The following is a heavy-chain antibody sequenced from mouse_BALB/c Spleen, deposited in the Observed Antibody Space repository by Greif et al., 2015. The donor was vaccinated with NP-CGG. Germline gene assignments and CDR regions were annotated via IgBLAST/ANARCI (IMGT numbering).Heavy chain of an antibody. CDR3: ARAITTAY. V-gene: IGHV14-3*02. CDR1: GFNIKDTY. Sequence: EVQLQQSGAELVKPGASVKLSCTASGFNIKDTYMHWVKQRPEQCLEWIGRIDPANGNTKYDPKFQGKATITADTSSNTAYLQLSSLTSEDTAVYYCARAITTAYWGQGTLVTVSA. J-gene: IGHJ3*01. CDR2: IDPANGNT. D-gene: IGHD1-2*01.